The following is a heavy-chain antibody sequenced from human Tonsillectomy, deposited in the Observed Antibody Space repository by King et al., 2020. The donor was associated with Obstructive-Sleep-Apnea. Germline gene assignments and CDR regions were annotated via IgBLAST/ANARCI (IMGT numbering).Heavy chain of an antibody. Sequence: LQLQESGPGLVKPSETLSLTCTVSGGSISSSSYYWGWIRQPPGKGLEWIGSIYYTGSTYYNPSLKSRVTISVDTSKNQFSLKLSSVTAADTAVYFCARDLWFGELLSGSGYWGQGTLVTVSS. J-gene: IGHJ4*02. CDR2: IYYTGST. D-gene: IGHD3-10*01. CDR3: ARDLWFGELLSGSGY. V-gene: IGHV4-39*07. CDR1: GGSISSSSYY.